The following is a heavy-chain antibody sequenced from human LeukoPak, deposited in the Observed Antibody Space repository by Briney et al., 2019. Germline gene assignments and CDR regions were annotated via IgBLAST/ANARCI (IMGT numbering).Heavy chain of an antibody. CDR2: IKQDGSEK. J-gene: IGHJ4*02. V-gene: IGHV3-7*01. CDR1: GFTFSSYW. Sequence: GGSLRLSCAASGFTFSSYWMSWVRQAPGKGLEWVANIKQDGSEKYYVDSVKGRFTISRDNAKNSLYLQMNSLRAEDTAVYYCASSSSSWPFDYWGQGTLVTVSS. D-gene: IGHD6-13*01. CDR3: ASSSSSWPFDY.